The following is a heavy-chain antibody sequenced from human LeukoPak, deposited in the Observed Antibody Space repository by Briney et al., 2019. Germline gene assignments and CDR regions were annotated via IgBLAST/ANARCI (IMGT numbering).Heavy chain of an antibody. D-gene: IGHD2-15*01. CDR2: ISGSGGST. J-gene: IGHJ4*02. Sequence: GGSLRLSCAASGFTFSSYVMSWVRQAPGKGLEWVSEISGSGGSTYYADSVKGRFTISRDNSKNTLYLQMNSLRVGDTAVYYCARWYQGGYWGQGTLVTVSS. CDR1: GFTFSSYV. CDR3: ARWYQGGY. V-gene: IGHV3-23*01.